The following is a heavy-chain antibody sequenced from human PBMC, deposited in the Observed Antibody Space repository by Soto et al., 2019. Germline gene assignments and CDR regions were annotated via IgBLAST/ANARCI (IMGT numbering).Heavy chain of an antibody. CDR2: ISAYNGNT. CDR1: GYTFTSYG. Sequence: VKVSCKASGYTFTSYGISWVRQAPGQGLEWMGWISAYNGNTNYAQKLQGRVTMTTDTSTSTAYMELRSLRSDDTAVYYCARVWGGYDESVWFDPWGQGTLVTVSS. J-gene: IGHJ5*02. V-gene: IGHV1-18*01. CDR3: ARVWGGYDESVWFDP. D-gene: IGHD5-12*01.